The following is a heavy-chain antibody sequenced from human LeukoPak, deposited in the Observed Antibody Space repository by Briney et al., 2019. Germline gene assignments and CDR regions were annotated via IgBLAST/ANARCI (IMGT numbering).Heavy chain of an antibody. CDR1: GFTFSDYY. D-gene: IGHD5-12*01. V-gene: IGHV3-11*01. J-gene: IGHJ4*02. CDR3: AKVPEGESGYDSPFDY. Sequence: GGSLRLSCAASGFTFSDYYMSWIRQAPGKGLEWVSYISSSGSTIYYADSVKGRLTSSRDNSKNSLYLQMNSMRTEDTALYYCAKVPEGESGYDSPFDYWGQGTLVTVSS. CDR2: ISSSGSTI.